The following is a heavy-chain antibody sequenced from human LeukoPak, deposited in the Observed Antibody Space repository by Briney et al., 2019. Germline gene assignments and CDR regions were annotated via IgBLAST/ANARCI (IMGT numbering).Heavy chain of an antibody. Sequence: SETLSLTCTVSGGSISSYYWSWIRQPPGKGLEWIGDIYYSGSTNYNPSLKSRVTISVDTSKNQFSLKLSSVTAADTAVYYCARVNSGYDWARYYYYYYMDVWGKGTTVTVSS. CDR3: ARVNSGYDWARYYYYYYMDV. CDR2: IYYSGST. J-gene: IGHJ6*03. CDR1: GGSISSYY. V-gene: IGHV4-59*01. D-gene: IGHD5-12*01.